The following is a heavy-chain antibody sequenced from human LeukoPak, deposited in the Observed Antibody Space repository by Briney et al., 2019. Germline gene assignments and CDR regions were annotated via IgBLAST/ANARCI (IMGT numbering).Heavy chain of an antibody. Sequence: GGSLRLSCAASGFTFSDYYMSWIRQAPGKGLEWVSYISSSGSTIYYADSVKGRFTISRDNAKNSLYLQMNSLRAEDTAVYYCARFSSYYYDSSGYYSGYYYGMDVWGQGTTVTVSS. CDR2: ISSSGSTI. CDR3: ARFSSYYYDSSGYYSGYYYGMDV. D-gene: IGHD3-22*01. CDR1: GFTFSDYY. J-gene: IGHJ6*02. V-gene: IGHV3-11*01.